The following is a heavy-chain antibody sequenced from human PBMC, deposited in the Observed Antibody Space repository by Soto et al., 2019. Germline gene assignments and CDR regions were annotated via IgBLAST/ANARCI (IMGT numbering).Heavy chain of an antibody. D-gene: IGHD1-1*01. J-gene: IGHJ3*02. CDR3: AVPPTGYDAFDI. CDR2: IIPIFGTA. Sequence: GGSVEGSCQASGGTFRSYSFSWVRQAAGQGFELMGGIIPIFGTANYAQKFQGRVTITADESTSTAYMELSSLRSEDTAVYYCAVPPTGYDAFDIWGQGTMVTVSS. V-gene: IGHV1-69*13. CDR1: GGTFRSYS.